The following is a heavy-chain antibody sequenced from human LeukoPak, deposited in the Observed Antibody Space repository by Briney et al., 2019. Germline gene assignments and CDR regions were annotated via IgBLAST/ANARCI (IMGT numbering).Heavy chain of an antibody. V-gene: IGHV3-23*01. Sequence: GGSLRLSCAASGFTFSSYAMSWVRQAPGKGLEWVSAISGSGGSTYYADSVKGRFTISRDNAKNTLYLQMNSLRAEDTAVYYCAKEGGGTAITRNYFDYWGQGTLVTVSS. CDR2: ISGSGGST. CDR1: GFTFSSYA. CDR3: AKEGGGTAITRNYFDY. D-gene: IGHD5-18*01. J-gene: IGHJ4*02.